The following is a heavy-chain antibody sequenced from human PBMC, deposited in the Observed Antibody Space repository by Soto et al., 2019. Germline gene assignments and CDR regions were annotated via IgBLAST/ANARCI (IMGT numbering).Heavy chain of an antibody. J-gene: IGHJ6*02. CDR3: AKDGRYSSSWSYYYYVMDV. CDR1: GGSISSYY. V-gene: IGHV4-4*07. CDR2: FYTSGST. D-gene: IGHD6-13*01. Sequence: QVQLQESGPGLVKPSETLSLTCTVSGGSISSYYWSWIRQPAGQGLEWIGRFYTSGSTNYNPSLQSRVTVPVFTSMIPLSRKLGSVTAADTAVYYVAKDGRYSSSWSYYYYVMDVWGQGTTVTVSS.